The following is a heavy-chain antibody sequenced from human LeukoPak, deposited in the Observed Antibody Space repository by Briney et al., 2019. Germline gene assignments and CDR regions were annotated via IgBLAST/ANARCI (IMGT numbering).Heavy chain of an antibody. CDR3: ARDLHSSGYYRSDAFDI. Sequence: ASVKVSCKVSGYTLTELSMHWVRQAPGQGLQWMGRISAYNDNTNYAQQLQGRVTMTTDTSTSTAYMELGSLRSDDTAVYYCARDLHSSGYYRSDAFDIWGQGTMVTVSS. J-gene: IGHJ3*02. V-gene: IGHV1-18*01. CDR1: GYTLTELS. CDR2: ISAYNDNT. D-gene: IGHD3-22*01.